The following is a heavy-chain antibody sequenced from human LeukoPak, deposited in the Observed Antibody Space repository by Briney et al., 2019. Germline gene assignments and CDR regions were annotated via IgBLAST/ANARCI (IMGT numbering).Heavy chain of an antibody. V-gene: IGHV4-39*02. Sequence: SSETLSLICTVSGGSISSSSYYWGWIRQPPGKGLEWIGSIYYSGSTYYNPSLKSRVTISVDTSKNQFSPKLSSVTAADTAVYYCAREHQQQNNNWFDPWGQGTLVTVSS. D-gene: IGHD2-2*01. CDR3: AREHQQQNNNWFDP. J-gene: IGHJ5*02. CDR2: IYYSGST. CDR1: GGSISSSSYY.